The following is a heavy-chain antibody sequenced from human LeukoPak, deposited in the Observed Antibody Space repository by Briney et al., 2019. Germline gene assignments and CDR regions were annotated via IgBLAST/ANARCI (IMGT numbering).Heavy chain of an antibody. J-gene: IGHJ5*02. CDR1: GFTFSSYA. CDR3: ARDRTTVSTGTTPWFDP. Sequence: GGSLRLSCAASGFTFSSYAMHWVRQAPGKGLDWVAVISYDGSNKYYADSVKGRFTISRDNSKNTLYLQMNSLRAEDTAVYYCARDRTTVSTGTTPWFDPWGQGTLVTVSS. V-gene: IGHV3-30-3*01. CDR2: ISYDGSNK. D-gene: IGHD1-1*01.